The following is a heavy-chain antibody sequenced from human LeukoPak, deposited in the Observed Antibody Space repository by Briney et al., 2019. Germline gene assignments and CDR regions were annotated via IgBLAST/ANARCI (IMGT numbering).Heavy chain of an antibody. D-gene: IGHD3-22*01. CDR3: ARDAVWGYYDSSGYYPLDY. Sequence: GGSLRLSCAASGFTFSSYSMNWVRQAPGKGLEWVSYISSSSSTIYYAGSVKGRFTISRDNAKNSLYLQMNSLRAEDTAVYYCARDAVWGYYDSSGYYPLDYWGQGTLVTVSS. J-gene: IGHJ4*02. V-gene: IGHV3-48*01. CDR1: GFTFSSYS. CDR2: ISSSSSTI.